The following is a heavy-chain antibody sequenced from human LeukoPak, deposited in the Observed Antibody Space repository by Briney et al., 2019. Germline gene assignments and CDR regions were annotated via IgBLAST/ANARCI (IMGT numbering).Heavy chain of an antibody. Sequence: GGSLRLSCAASGFTFSDYYMSWIRQAPGKGLEWVSYISSSGSTIYYADSVKGRFTISRDNAKNSLYLQMNSLRAEDTAVYYCAKLAPYYYDSSFDYWGQGTLVTVSS. CDR2: ISSSGSTI. V-gene: IGHV3-11*04. CDR3: AKLAPYYYDSSFDY. CDR1: GFTFSDYY. J-gene: IGHJ4*02. D-gene: IGHD3-22*01.